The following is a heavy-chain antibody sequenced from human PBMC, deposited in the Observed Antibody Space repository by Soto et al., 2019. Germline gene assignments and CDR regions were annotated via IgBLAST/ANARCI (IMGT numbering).Heavy chain of an antibody. D-gene: IGHD2-15*01. J-gene: IGHJ4*02. Sequence: AASVKVSCKASGYTFTGYYIHWVRQAPGQGLEWMGWINPNSGGTKYPQKFQGRVTMTRDTSIRTVYMSLTGLKSDDTAVYFCARDLEKGGGSAGFDYWGQGTMVTVYS. CDR2: INPNSGGT. CDR1: GYTFTGYY. CDR3: ARDLEKGGGSAGFDY. V-gene: IGHV1-2*02.